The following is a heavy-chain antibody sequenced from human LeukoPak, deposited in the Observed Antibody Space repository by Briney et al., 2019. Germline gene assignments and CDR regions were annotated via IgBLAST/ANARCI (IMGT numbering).Heavy chain of an antibody. V-gene: IGHV3-30*18. Sequence: GGSLRLSCAASGSTFSDYGMHWVRQAPGKGLEWVALISYDGGNKFYADSVRDRFTISRDNSKNTLFLQMNSLRIEDTAVYYCAKVFEVRGARRPKDYWGQGTLVIVSS. CDR1: GSTFSDYG. J-gene: IGHJ4*02. D-gene: IGHD3-10*01. CDR2: ISYDGGNK. CDR3: AKVFEVRGARRPKDY.